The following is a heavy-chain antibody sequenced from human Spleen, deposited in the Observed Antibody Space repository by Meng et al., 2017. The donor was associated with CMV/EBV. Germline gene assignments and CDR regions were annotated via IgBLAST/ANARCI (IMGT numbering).Heavy chain of an antibody. CDR1: GFSLSDYS. CDR3: TRDTLWDCSGVTCSSGMDV. Sequence: GGSLRLSCTASGFSLSDYSMNWVRQAPGKGLEWVSSISASSTYIYYSGSVEGRFTISRDNAKNSLYLQMNSLRAEDTAVYYCTRDTLWDCSGVTCSSGMDVWGQGATVTVSS. CDR2: ISASSTYI. J-gene: IGHJ6*02. V-gene: IGHV3-21*01. D-gene: IGHD2-15*01.